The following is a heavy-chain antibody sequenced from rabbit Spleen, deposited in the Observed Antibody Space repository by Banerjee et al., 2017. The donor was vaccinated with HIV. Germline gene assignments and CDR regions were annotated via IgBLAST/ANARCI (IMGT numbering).Heavy chain of an antibody. CDR1: GFSFSSGYY. CDR2: IYAGSSGNI. J-gene: IGHJ4*01. CDR3: ARQYGPYADL. V-gene: IGHV1S40*01. D-gene: IGHD3-3*01. Sequence: QQLVESGGGLVKPGASLTLTCKASGFSFSSGYYMCWVRQAPGKGLEWIACIYAGSSGNIYYASWAKGRFTISKTSSTTVTLQMTSLTAADTATYFCARQYGPYADLWGPGTLVTVS.